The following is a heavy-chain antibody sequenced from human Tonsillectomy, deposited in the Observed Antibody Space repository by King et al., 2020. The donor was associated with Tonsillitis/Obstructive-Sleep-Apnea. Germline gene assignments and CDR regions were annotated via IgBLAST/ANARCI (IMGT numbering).Heavy chain of an antibody. D-gene: IGHD6-13*01. Sequence: QLVESGGGLIQPGGSLRLSCAASGFTVSSNYMSWVRQAPGKGLEWVSVIYSGGSTYYADSVKGRFTISRDNSKTTLYLQMNSLRAEDTAVYYCARDLVEGIAAAGTGDHWGQGTLVTVSS. CDR1: GFTVSSNY. CDR3: ARDLVEGIAAAGTGDH. V-gene: IGHV3-53*01. J-gene: IGHJ4*02. CDR2: IYSGGST.